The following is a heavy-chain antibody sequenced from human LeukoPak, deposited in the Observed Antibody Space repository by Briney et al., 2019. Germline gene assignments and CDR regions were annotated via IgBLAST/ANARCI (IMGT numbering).Heavy chain of an antibody. V-gene: IGHV4-59*01. CDR1: GGSISSYY. J-gene: IGHJ4*02. CDR3: ARRQRWLQHLDY. D-gene: IGHD5-24*01. CDR2: IYYSGST. Sequence: SETLSLTCTVSGGSISSYYWSWIRQPPGKGLEWIGYIYYSGSTNYNPSLKSRVTISVDTSKNQFSLKLSSVTAADTAVYYCARRQRWLQHLDYWGQGTLVTVSS.